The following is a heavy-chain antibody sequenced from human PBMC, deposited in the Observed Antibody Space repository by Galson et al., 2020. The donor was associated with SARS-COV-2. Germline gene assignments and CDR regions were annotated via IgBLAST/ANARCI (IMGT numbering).Heavy chain of an antibody. CDR1: GFTFSSYS. CDR3: ARDRDGYKSRDAFDI. V-gene: IGHV3-21*01. J-gene: IGHJ3*02. CDR2: ISSSSSYI. Sequence: KIGESLKISCAASGFTFSSYSMNWVRQAPGKGLEWVSSISSSSSYIYYADSVKGRFTISRDNAKNSLYLQMNSLRAEDTAVYYCARDRDGYKSRDAFDIWGQGTMVTVSS. D-gene: IGHD5-12*01.